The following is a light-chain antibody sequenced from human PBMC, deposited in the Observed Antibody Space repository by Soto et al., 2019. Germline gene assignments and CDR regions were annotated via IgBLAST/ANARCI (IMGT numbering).Light chain of an antibody. CDR3: QHYDSFRT. Sequence: DIVMTQSPATLSVSPGERATLSCRASQSVSSNLAWYQQKPGQAPRLLIFGASGRATGIPDRFSGSGSGTDFTLTISRLDPEDFAVYYCQHYDSFRTFGQVTMVDIK. J-gene: IGKJ1*01. CDR2: GAS. CDR1: QSVSSN. V-gene: IGKV3D-15*01.